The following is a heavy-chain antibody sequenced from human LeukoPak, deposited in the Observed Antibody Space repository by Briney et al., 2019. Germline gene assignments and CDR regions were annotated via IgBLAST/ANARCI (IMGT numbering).Heavy chain of an antibody. D-gene: IGHD1-14*01. V-gene: IGHV3-53*01. J-gene: IGHJ5*02. CDR1: GFNVRSNY. CDR3: ARASRIEPGWFGP. CDR2: IYSGGST. Sequence: GWSLRLSFVASGFNVRSNYMSWVRQAPGNGLDWVSVIYSGGSTYYADSVKGRFTISRDSSKNTVYLQMNNLRAEDTAVYYCARASRIEPGWFGPWGQGTLVIVSS.